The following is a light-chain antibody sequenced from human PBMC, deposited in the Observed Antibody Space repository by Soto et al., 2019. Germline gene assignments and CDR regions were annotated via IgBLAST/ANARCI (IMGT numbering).Light chain of an antibody. Sequence: DIQMTQSPSSVSASVGDRVTISCQASQGISRSLAWYQQKPGKAPKLLIYKASTLESGVPSRFSGSGSGTEFTLTISSLQADDFATYYCQQYNDLSTFGGGTKVDIK. J-gene: IGKJ4*01. CDR2: KAS. CDR1: QGISRS. V-gene: IGKV1-5*03. CDR3: QQYNDLST.